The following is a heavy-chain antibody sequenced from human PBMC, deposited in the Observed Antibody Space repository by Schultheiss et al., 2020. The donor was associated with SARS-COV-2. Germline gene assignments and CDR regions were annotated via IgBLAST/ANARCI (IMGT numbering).Heavy chain of an antibody. CDR2: IYYSGST. Sequence: SETLSLTCTVSGGSISSYYWSWIRQPPGKGLEWIGYIYYSGSTNYNPSLKSQVTISVDTSKNQFSLKLSSVTAADTAVYYCAREVYQPGGAWYYYYGMDVWGQGTTVTVSS. J-gene: IGHJ6*02. D-gene: IGHD2-2*01. CDR1: GGSISSYY. CDR3: AREVYQPGGAWYYYYGMDV. V-gene: IGHV4-59*01.